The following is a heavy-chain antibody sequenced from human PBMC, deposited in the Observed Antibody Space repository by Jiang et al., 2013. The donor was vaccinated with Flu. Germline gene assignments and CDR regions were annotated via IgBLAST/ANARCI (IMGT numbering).Heavy chain of an antibody. D-gene: IGHD4-23*01. CDR2: IYNTGDT. V-gene: IGHV3-66*01. J-gene: IGHJ4*02. CDR3: TRVNLDYGGELDY. CDR1: GFSVSNYY. Sequence: QLVESGGGLVQPGGSLRLSCAASGFSVSNYYMSWVRQAPGKGLEWVSVIYNTGDTYYVDSVKGRFIISRDISKNTVSLQMNRLRVEDTAVFYCTRVNLDYGGELDYWGQGTLVAVSS.